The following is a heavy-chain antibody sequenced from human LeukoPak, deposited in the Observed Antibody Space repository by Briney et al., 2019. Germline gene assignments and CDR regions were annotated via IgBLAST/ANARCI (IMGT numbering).Heavy chain of an antibody. Sequence: GASVKVSCKASGYTFTNYGISWVRQAPGQGLGWMGWINAYNGNTNYAQKFQGRVTMTTDTSTSTAYMELRSLRSDDTAVYYCAVLRGIAATGELDYWGQGTLVTVSS. CDR3: AVLRGIAATGELDY. D-gene: IGHD6-13*01. CDR2: INAYNGNT. J-gene: IGHJ4*02. V-gene: IGHV1-18*01. CDR1: GYTFTNYG.